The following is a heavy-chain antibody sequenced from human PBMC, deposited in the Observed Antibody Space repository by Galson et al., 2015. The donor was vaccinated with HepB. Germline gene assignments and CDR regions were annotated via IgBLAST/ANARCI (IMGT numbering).Heavy chain of an antibody. CDR2: ISGRGDTI. Sequence: SLRLSCAASGFILSGHSMDWVRQTPGKGLEWLSYISGRGDTIYYKDSVKGRFTIFRDNVQNALFLQMNGLRVEDTGVYFCARGWLENTFDVWGQGTMVAVSS. CDR1: GFILSGHS. V-gene: IGHV3-48*01. CDR3: ARGWLENTFDV. J-gene: IGHJ3*01. D-gene: IGHD5-12*01.